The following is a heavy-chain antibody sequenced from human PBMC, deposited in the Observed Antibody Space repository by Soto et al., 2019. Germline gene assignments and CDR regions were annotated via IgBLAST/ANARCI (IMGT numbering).Heavy chain of an antibody. CDR2: IYYSGST. D-gene: IGHD1-26*01. Sequence: PSETLSLTCTVSGGSISSGGYYWSWIRQHPGKGLEWIGYIYYSGSTYYNPSLKSRVTISVDTSKNQFSLKLSSVTAADTAVYYCARGLSWAPPYYMDVWGKGTTVTVSS. CDR1: GGSISSGGYY. J-gene: IGHJ6*03. CDR3: ARGLSWAPPYYMDV. V-gene: IGHV4-31*03.